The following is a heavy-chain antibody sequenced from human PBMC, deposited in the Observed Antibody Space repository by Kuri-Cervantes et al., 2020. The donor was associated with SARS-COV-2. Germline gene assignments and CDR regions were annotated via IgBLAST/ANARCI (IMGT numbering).Heavy chain of an antibody. CDR1: GFTFSSYA. V-gene: IGHV3-23*01. J-gene: IGHJ4*02. CDR3: AKILTPGYCSGGSCYLGDY. CDR2: ISGSGGST. D-gene: IGHD2-15*01. Sequence: GGSLRLSCAASGFTFSSYAMGWVRQAPGKGLEWVSAISGSGGSTYYADSVKGRFTISRDNSKNTLYLQMNSLRAEDTAVYYCAKILTPGYCSGGSCYLGDYWGQGTLVTVSS.